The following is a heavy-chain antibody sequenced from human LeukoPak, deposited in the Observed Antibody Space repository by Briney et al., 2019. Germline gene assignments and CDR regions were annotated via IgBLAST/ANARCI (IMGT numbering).Heavy chain of an antibody. J-gene: IGHJ6*03. CDR2: ISGSGGST. D-gene: IGHD3-10*01. CDR1: GFTFSSYA. V-gene: IGHV3-23*01. CDR3: AEDTGPGGYYYYYYMDV. Sequence: GGSLRLSCAASGFTFSSYAMSWVRQAPGKGLEWVSAISGSGGSTYYADSVKGRFTISRDNSKNTLYLQMNSLGAEDTAVYYCAEDTGPGGYYYYYYMDVWGKGTTVTVSS.